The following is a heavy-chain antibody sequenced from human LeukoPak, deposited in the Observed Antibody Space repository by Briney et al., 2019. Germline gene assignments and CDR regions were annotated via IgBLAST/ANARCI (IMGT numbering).Heavy chain of an antibody. J-gene: IGHJ1*01. D-gene: IGHD3-22*01. CDR2: IYHSGST. CDR3: ARHSKYYYDSSGSYVGYFQH. CDR1: GGSISSSNW. Sequence: PSETLSLTCAVSGGSISSSNWWSWVRQPPGKGLEWIGEIYHSGSTNYNPSLKSRVTISVDKSKNQFSLKLSSVTAADTAVYYCARHSKYYYDSSGSYVGYFQHWGQGTLVTVSS. V-gene: IGHV4-4*02.